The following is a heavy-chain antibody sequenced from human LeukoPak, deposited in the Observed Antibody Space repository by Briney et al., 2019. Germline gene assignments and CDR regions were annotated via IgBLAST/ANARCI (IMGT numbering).Heavy chain of an antibody. CDR3: AKDGTGERATMTY. D-gene: IGHD5-24*01. Sequence: GGSLRLSCAASGFTFSSYAMSWVRQAPGKGLEGVSAISGSGGSTYYADSVKGRFTISRDNSKNTLYLQMNSLRAEDTAVYYCAKDGTGERATMTYWGQGTLVTVSS. CDR2: ISGSGGST. J-gene: IGHJ4*02. V-gene: IGHV3-23*01. CDR1: GFTFSSYA.